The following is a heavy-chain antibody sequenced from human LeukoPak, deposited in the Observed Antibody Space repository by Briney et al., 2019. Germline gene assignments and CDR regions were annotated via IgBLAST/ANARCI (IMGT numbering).Heavy chain of an antibody. V-gene: IGHV3-23*01. D-gene: IGHD3-22*01. CDR3: AKLALYYYDSSGDGEYFQH. J-gene: IGHJ1*01. CDR2: ISGSGGST. Sequence: GGSLRLSCAASGFTFSSYAMSWVRQAPGKGLEWVSPISGSGGSTYYADSVKGRFTISRDNSKNTLYLQMNSLRAEDTAVYYCAKLALYYYDSSGDGEYFQHWGQGTLVTVSS. CDR1: GFTFSSYA.